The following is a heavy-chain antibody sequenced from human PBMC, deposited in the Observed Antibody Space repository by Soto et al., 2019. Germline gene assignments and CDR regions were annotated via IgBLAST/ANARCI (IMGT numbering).Heavy chain of an antibody. CDR2: ITYRGTT. J-gene: IGHJ4*02. CDR1: GGSINSGGSN. Sequence: SETLSLTCTVSGGSINSGGSNWSWIRQRPGEGLEWIGYITYRGTTYSIPSLKSRVTMSVDTSKNQFSLKLSSVSAADTAVYYCARDSGESLRFFDYWGQGAPVTVS. CDR3: ARDSGESLRFFDY. D-gene: IGHD3-10*01. V-gene: IGHV4-31*03.